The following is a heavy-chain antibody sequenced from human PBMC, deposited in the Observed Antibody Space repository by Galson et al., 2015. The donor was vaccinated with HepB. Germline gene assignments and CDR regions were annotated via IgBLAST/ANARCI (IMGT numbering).Heavy chain of an antibody. CDR1: GFTFSNYA. D-gene: IGHD3-16*01. CDR3: AKGRYASRSHFDF. V-gene: IGHV3-23*01. Sequence: LRLSCAASGFTFSNYAMSWVRQARGKGLEWVSTISASGADTKYAESANGRFTISRDNANNTLSLQMTSPKDEDTALYFCAKGRYASRSHFDFWGQGALVTVSS. J-gene: IGHJ4*02. CDR2: ISASGADT.